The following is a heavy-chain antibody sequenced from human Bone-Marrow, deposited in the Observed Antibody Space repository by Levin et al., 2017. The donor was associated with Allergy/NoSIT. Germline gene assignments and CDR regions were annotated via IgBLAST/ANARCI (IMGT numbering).Heavy chain of an antibody. Sequence: GGSLRLSCAASGFIFKNYGMNWVRQAPGQGLEWIAHMSSSTTSIKYADSVKGRFTISRDNAKNSLYLQLNSLRAEDTAVYYCARGYYDSSGYPGDYFDYWGQGTLVTVAS. D-gene: IGHD3-22*01. V-gene: IGHV3-48*01. CDR1: GFIFKNYG. J-gene: IGHJ4*02. CDR3: ARGYYDSSGYPGDYFDY. CDR2: MSSSTTSI.